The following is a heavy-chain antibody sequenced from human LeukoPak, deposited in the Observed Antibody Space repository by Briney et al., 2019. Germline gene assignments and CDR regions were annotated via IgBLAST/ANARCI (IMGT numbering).Heavy chain of an antibody. J-gene: IGHJ6*02. CDR1: GFTFDDYA. Sequence: PGGSLRLSCAASGFTFDDYAMPWVRQAPGKGLEWVSGISWNSGSIGYADSVKGRFTISRDNAKNSLYLQMNSLRAEDTALYYCAKDMGGATYYYYYGMDVWGQGTTVTVSS. CDR3: AKDMGGATYYYYYGMDV. V-gene: IGHV3-9*01. CDR2: ISWNSGSI. D-gene: IGHD1-26*01.